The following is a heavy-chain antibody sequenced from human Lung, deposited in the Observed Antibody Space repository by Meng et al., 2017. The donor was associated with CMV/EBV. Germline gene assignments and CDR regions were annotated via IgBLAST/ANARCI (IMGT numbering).Heavy chain of an antibody. CDR1: GYTFTSYG. Sequence: GYTFTSYGISWGRQAPGQGLEWMGWISAYNGNTNYAQKLQGRVTMTTDTSTSTAYMELRSLRSDDTAVYYCAREHYYDSSGQYYFDYWGQGTLVTVSS. V-gene: IGHV1-18*01. D-gene: IGHD3-22*01. CDR3: AREHYYDSSGQYYFDY. CDR2: ISAYNGNT. J-gene: IGHJ4*02.